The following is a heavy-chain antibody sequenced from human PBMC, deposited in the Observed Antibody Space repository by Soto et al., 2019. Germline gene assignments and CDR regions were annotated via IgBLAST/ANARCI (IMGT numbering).Heavy chain of an antibody. CDR3: AQTYCSGGSCLSYYGMDV. CDR1: CYACTSWG. J-gene: IGHJ6*02. CDR2: ISAYNGNT. D-gene: IGHD2-15*01. Sequence: APVRVSWRASCYACTSWGFTWVRKDPGQGLEWMGWISAYNGNTNYAQKLQGRVTMTTDTATSTAYMELRSLRSDDTAVYYCAQTYCSGGSCLSYYGMDVWGQGTTVTVSS. V-gene: IGHV1-18*01.